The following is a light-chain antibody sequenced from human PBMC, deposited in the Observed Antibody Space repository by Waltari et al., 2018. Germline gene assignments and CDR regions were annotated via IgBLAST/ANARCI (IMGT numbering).Light chain of an antibody. J-gene: IGKJ4*01. V-gene: IGKV4-1*01. CDR2: WAS. CDR3: QQYYTIPLT. Sequence: DVVMAQSPDSLAVSLGGRSTINCMSSQTVLYSSNNKYSLGWYQQKPGQPPKLLIYWASTRESGVPERFSGSGSGTDFTLTISSLQAEDAAVYYCQQYYTIPLTFGGGTKVEIK. CDR1: QTVLYSSNNKYS.